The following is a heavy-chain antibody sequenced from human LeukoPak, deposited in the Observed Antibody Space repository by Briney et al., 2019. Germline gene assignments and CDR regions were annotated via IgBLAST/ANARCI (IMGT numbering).Heavy chain of an antibody. V-gene: IGHV4-34*01. J-gene: IGHJ4*02. CDR2: INHSGST. CDR1: GGSFSGYY. D-gene: IGHD2-2*01. Sequence: PSETLSLTCAVYGGSFSGYYWSWIRQPPGKGLEWIGEINHSGSTNYNPSLKSRVTISVDTSKSQFSLKLNSMTAADTAVYYCARLMARLVVPADDDYWGQGTLVTVSS. CDR3: ARLMARLVVPADDDY.